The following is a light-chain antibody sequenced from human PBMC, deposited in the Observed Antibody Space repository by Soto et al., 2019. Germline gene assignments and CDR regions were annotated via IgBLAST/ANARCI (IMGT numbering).Light chain of an antibody. V-gene: IGLV2-14*01. Sequence: QSALTQPASVSGSPGQSITISCTGTSSDVGGYNYVSWYLQHPGKAPKLLIYEVSHRPSGVSNRFSGSKSGNTASLTISGLQAEDEADYYCSSYTSSNTLLYVFGTGTKVTVL. CDR3: SSYTSSNTLLYV. CDR1: SSDVGGYNY. CDR2: EVS. J-gene: IGLJ1*01.